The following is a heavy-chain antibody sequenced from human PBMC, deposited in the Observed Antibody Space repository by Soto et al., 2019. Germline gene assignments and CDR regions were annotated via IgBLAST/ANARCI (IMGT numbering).Heavy chain of an antibody. V-gene: IGHV1-24*01. Sequence: GASVKVSCKVSGYTLTELSMHWVRQAPGKGLEWMGGFDPEDGETIYAQKFQGRVTMTEDTSTDTAYMELRSLRSDDTAVYYCARDFSGWLPIDYWGQGTLVTVSS. CDR1: GYTLTELS. D-gene: IGHD6-19*01. CDR3: ARDFSGWLPIDY. J-gene: IGHJ4*02. CDR2: FDPEDGET.